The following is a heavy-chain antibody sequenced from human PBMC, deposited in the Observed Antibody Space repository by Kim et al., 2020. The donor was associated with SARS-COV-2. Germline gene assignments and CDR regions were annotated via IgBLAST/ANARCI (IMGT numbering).Heavy chain of an antibody. CDR1: GFTFSDYW. V-gene: IGHV3-7*01. CDR3: ARDLSSGCDY. CDR2: IKEDETKK. D-gene: IGHD6-19*01. J-gene: IGHJ4*02. Sequence: GGSLRLSCAASGFTFSDYWMSWVRQAPGGGLEWVANIKEDETKKNYVDSVKGRFTISRDNAKNSLYLQMNSLRAEDTAVYYCARDLSSGCDYWGQGTLVT.